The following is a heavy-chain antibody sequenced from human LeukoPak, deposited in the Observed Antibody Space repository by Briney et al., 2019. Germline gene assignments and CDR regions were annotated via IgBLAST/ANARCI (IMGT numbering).Heavy chain of an antibody. Sequence: SGTLSLTCAVYGGSFSGYYWSWIRQPPGKGLEWIGEINHSGSINYNPSLKSRVTISVDTSKNQFSLKLSSVTAADTAVYYCARESSAAGVGYWGQGTLVTVSS. CDR1: GGSFSGYY. V-gene: IGHV4-34*01. CDR2: INHSGSI. D-gene: IGHD6-13*01. CDR3: ARESSAAGVGY. J-gene: IGHJ4*02.